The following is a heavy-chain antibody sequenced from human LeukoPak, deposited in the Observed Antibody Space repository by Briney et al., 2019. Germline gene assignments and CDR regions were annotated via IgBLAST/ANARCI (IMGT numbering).Heavy chain of an antibody. D-gene: IGHD1-26*01. V-gene: IGHV1-18*01. J-gene: IGHJ4*02. CDR3: ARAAGGSYYSYFDY. CDR1: GYTFTSYG. CDR2: ISAYYGNT. Sequence: ASVKVSCKASGYTFTSYGISWVRQAPGQGLEWMGWISAYYGNTNYAQKLQGRVTMTTDTSTSTAYMELRSLRSDDTAVYYCARAAGGSYYSYFDYWGQGTLVTVSS.